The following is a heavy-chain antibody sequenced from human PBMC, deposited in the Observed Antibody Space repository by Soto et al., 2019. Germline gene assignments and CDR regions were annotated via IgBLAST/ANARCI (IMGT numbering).Heavy chain of an antibody. J-gene: IGHJ4*02. V-gene: IGHV1-8*01. CDR3: ARSRIFGVVILPDFDY. CDR1: GYTFTSYD. CDR2: MNPNSGNT. D-gene: IGHD3-3*02. Sequence: ASVKVSCKASGYTFTSYDINWVRQATGQGLERMGWMNPNSGNTGYAQKFQGRVTMTRNNSISTAYMELSSLRSEDTAVYYCARSRIFGVVILPDFDYWGQGTLVTVSS.